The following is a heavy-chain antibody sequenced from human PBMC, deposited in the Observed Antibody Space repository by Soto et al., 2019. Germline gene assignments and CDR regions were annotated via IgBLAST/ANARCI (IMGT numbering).Heavy chain of an antibody. CDR1: GGSISSSNW. CDR3: ARLSGIAAAGTRSDY. D-gene: IGHD6-13*01. Sequence: XGTLSLTCAVSGGSISSSNWWGCVRQPPGKGLEWIGEIYHSGSTNYNPSLKSRVTISVDKSKNQFSLKLSSVTAADTAVYYCARLSGIAAAGTRSDYWGQGTLVTVSS. CDR2: IYHSGST. V-gene: IGHV4-4*02. J-gene: IGHJ4*02.